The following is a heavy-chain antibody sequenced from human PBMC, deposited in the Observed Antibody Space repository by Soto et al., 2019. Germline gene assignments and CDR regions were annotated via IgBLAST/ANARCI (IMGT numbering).Heavy chain of an antibody. CDR3: ARVSYGDYDPPFDY. CDR1: GYTFTSYA. Sequence: QVQLVQSGAEVKKPGASVKVSCKASGYTFTSYAMHWVRQAPGQRREWMGWINAGNGNTKYSQKFQGRVTITRDTSASTAYMELSSLRSEDTAVYYCARVSYGDYDPPFDYWGQGTLVTVSS. CDR2: INAGNGNT. J-gene: IGHJ4*02. V-gene: IGHV1-3*01. D-gene: IGHD4-17*01.